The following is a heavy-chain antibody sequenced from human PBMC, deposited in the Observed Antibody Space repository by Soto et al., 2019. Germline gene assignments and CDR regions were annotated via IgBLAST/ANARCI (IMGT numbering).Heavy chain of an antibody. CDR1: GFTFNTYT. V-gene: IGHV3-21*01. CDR2: ISSRSIYI. J-gene: IGHJ6*02. Sequence: EVQLVESGGGLVKPGGSLRLSCAASGFTFNTYTMNWVRQAPGKGLEWGSSISSRSIYIYYADSVTGRFNLSRDDARNSLYLQMNSPRAEDTAVYYCAREEVSRPNTSPGLDVWGQGTTVTVSS. CDR3: AREEVSRPNTSPGLDV.